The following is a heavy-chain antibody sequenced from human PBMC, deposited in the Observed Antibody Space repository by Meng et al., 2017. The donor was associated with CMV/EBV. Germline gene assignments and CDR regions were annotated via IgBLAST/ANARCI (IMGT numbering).Heavy chain of an antibody. V-gene: IGHV4-61*08. CDR2: IFYSGST. CDR1: GGSVSSGGYY. J-gene: IGHJ5*02. CDR3: ARDIAAAGKAGWFDP. Sequence: SETLSLTCTVSGGSVSSGGYYWGWIRQPPGKGLEWIGYIFYSGSTNYNPSLRSRVTIPVDTSKNQFSLKVTSVTAADTAVYYCARDIAAAGKAGWFDPWGQGTLVTDSS. D-gene: IGHD6-13*01.